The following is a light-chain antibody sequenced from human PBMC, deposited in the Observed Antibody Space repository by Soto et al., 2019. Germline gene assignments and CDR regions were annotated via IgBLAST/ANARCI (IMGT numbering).Light chain of an antibody. CDR1: QTISSW. V-gene: IGKV1-5*03. Sequence: DIQMTQSPSTLYGSVGHRVTLTCRASQTISSWLAWYQQKPGKAPKLLIYKASTLKSGVPSRFSGSGSGTEFTLTISSLQPDDFATYYCQHYNSYSEAVGPGTKVDIK. J-gene: IGKJ1*01. CDR2: KAS. CDR3: QHYNSYSEA.